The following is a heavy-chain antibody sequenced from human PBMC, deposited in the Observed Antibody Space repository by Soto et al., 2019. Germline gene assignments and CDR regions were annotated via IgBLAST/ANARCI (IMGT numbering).Heavy chain of an antibody. V-gene: IGHV4-31*03. CDR1: GVSISRGGYY. J-gene: IGHJ5*02. CDR3: ARDGRVNCISTSGAYNWFDP. D-gene: IGHD2-2*01. Sequence: QVQLQESGPGLVKPSQTLSLTCTVSGVSISRGGYYWSWIRQNPGKGLEWIGHIYYSGSTYYNPSLKSRVTISVDTSKDPFTLKLRSVTAADTAVSYCARDGRVNCISTSGAYNWFDPWCQGDLVTVSS. CDR2: IYYSGST.